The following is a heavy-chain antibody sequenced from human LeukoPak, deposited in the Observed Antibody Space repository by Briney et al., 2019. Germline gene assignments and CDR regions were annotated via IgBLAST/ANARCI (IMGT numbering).Heavy chain of an antibody. CDR1: GFTFSSYA. J-gene: IGHJ4*02. V-gene: IGHV3-23*01. CDR3: ATNYYDFWSGYKD. D-gene: IGHD3-3*01. Sequence: GGSLRLSCAASGFTFSSYAMSWVRQAPGKGLEWVSAISGSGGSTYYADSVKGRFTISRDNSKNTLYLQMNSLRAADTAVYYCATNYYDFWSGYKDWGQGTLVTVSS. CDR2: ISGSGGST.